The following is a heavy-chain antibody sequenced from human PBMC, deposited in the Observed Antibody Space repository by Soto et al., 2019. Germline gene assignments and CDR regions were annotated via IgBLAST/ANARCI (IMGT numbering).Heavy chain of an antibody. D-gene: IGHD1-1*01. V-gene: IGHV3-23*01. Sequence: EAQMLESGGGSVQPGGSLRLSCAASGFTFSTYAVAWVRQSPGKGLEWVSSISASGGDTWYADSVKGRFTTSRDNSKNTLYLQMNSLRAEDTAVYYCARRPTARASWGQGTMVTVSS. CDR2: ISASGGDT. J-gene: IGHJ5*02. CDR1: GFTFSTYA. CDR3: ARRPTARAS.